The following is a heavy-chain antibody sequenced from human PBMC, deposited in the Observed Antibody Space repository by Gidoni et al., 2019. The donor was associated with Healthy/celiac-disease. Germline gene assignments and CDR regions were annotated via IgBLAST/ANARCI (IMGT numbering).Heavy chain of an antibody. CDR2: IKSKTDGGTT. Sequence: EVQLVASGGGLVKPGGAASGFTFSNAWMSGVRQAPGKGLEWVGRIKSKTDGGTTDYAAPVKGRFTISRDDSKNTLYLQMNSLKTEDTAVYYCTTEMATTGDYWGQGTLVTVSS. CDR1: GFTFSNAW. CDR3: TTEMATTGDY. J-gene: IGHJ4*02. V-gene: IGHV3-15*01. D-gene: IGHD5-12*01.